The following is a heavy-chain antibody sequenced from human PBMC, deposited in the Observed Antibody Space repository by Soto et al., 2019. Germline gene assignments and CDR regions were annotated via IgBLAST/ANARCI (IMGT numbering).Heavy chain of an antibody. CDR3: XXXXXGGDCLRXXSPHYYYGVDV. Sequence: QITLKESGPTLVKPTQTLTLTCTVSGFSLTTGGMAVGWXRXXXGKALEWLALIYWDGDRRFRPSLMSRLTVTXXXXXXXXXXXXXXXXXXXXXXXXXXXXXXGGDCLRXXSPHYYYGVDVWGQGTTVTVSS. V-gene: IGHV2-5*02. CDR2: IYWDGDR. J-gene: IGHJ6*02. D-gene: IGHD2-21*02. CDR1: GFSLTTGGMA.